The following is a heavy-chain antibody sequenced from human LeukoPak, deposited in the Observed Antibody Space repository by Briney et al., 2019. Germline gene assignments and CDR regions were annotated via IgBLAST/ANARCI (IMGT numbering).Heavy chain of an antibody. CDR2: IIPILGIA. D-gene: IGHD1-26*01. Sequence: SVKVSCKASGGTFSSYAISWVRQAPGQGLEWMGRIIPILGIANYAQKFQGRVTITADKSTSTAYMELSSLRSGDTAVYYCAREDEGGSYFDYWGQGTLVTVSS. CDR3: AREDEGGSYFDY. J-gene: IGHJ4*02. CDR1: GGTFSSYA. V-gene: IGHV1-69*04.